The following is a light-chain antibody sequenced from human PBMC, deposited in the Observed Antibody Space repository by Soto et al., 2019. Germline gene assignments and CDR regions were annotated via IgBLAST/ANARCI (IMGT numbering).Light chain of an antibody. J-gene: IGKJ4*01. CDR1: QTVSSN. V-gene: IGKV3-15*01. CDR3: QQYHNWPLT. Sequence: EIVMTQSPATLSVSPGERANLSCRASQTVSSNFAWYQQKPGQAPRLLIYDVFTRATGTPARFSGSGSGTEFTLTISSLQSEDFAVYYCQQYHNWPLTFGGGTKVEIK. CDR2: DVF.